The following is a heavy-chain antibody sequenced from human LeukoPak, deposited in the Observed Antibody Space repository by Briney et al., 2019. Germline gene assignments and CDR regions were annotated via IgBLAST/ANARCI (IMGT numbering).Heavy chain of an antibody. D-gene: IGHD6-6*01. CDR3: AKKVGLVSAPLYYFDL. CDR1: GFTFSSYA. CDR2: TSGPGGSR. V-gene: IGHV3-23*01. J-gene: IGHJ4*02. Sequence: GGSLRLSCAASGFTFSSYAMSWVRQAPGKGLEWVSATSGPGGSRDYADPVKGRFTISRGNSKNTLYLQMNSLRAEDTAIYYCAKKVGLVSAPLYYFDLWGQGTLVTVSS.